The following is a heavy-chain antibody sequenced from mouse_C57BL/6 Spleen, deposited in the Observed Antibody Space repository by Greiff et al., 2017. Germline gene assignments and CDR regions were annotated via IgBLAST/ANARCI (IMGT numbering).Heavy chain of an antibody. CDR3: AKNKVGTTVVAPYYYAMDY. CDR2: IWSGGST. J-gene: IGHJ4*01. D-gene: IGHD1-1*01. CDR1: GFSLTSYG. V-gene: IGHV2-4*01. Sequence: VMLVESGPGLVQPSQSLSITCTVSGFSLTSYGVHWVRQPPGKGLEWLGVIWSGGSTDYNAAFISRLSISKDNSKSQVFFKMNSLQADDTAIYYCAKNKVGTTVVAPYYYAMDYWGQGTSVTVSS.